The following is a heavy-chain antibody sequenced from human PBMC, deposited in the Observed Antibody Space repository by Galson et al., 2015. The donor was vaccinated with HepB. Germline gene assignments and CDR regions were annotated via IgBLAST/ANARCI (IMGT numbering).Heavy chain of an antibody. V-gene: IGHV3-30*02. J-gene: IGHJ6*02. D-gene: IGHD3-10*01. CDR3: AKGREGPFANPHLDYYYYGLDV. CDR1: GFTFSNSD. CDR2: IRFDGGGK. Sequence: SLRLSCAASGFTFSNSDMHWVRQAPGGGLEWVTFIRFDGGGKYYADSLQGRFTISRDNVKNTLYLQMNSLRDDDTAMYYCAKGREGPFANPHLDYYYYGLDVWGQGTTVTVSS.